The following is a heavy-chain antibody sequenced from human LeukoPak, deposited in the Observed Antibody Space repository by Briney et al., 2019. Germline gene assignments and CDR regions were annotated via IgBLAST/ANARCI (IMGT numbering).Heavy chain of an antibody. CDR2: INPNTGGT. Sequence: ASVKVSCKASGYTFTDYYMHWVRQAPGQRFEWMGRINPNTGGTNYAQKFQGRVTMTRDTSMSTAYMEVSSLTSDDTAVYYCARNLFDSNAYYSPADYWGQGTLATVAS. CDR3: ARNLFDSNAYYSPADY. D-gene: IGHD3-22*01. J-gene: IGHJ4*02. CDR1: GYTFTDYY. V-gene: IGHV1-2*06.